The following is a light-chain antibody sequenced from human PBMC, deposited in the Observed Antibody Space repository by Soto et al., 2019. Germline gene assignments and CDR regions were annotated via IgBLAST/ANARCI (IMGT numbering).Light chain of an antibody. J-gene: IGLJ1*01. V-gene: IGLV2-8*01. CDR1: SSDVGAHKF. Sequence: QSALTQPPSASGSPGQSVTISCTGTSSDVGAHKFVSWHQQHPGKAPKLMVYEVSKRPSGVPDRFSGSRSGNTASLTVSGLQAEDEAAYYCSSYAGSNNYVFGTGTQLTVL. CDR3: SSYAGSNNYV. CDR2: EVS.